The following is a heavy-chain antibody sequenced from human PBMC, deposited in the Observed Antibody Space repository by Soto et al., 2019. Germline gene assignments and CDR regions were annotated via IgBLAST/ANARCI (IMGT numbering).Heavy chain of an antibody. CDR1: GGCISSGGYY. Sequence: SETLSLTYTVSGGCISSGGYYWSWIRQHPGKGLEWIGYIYYSGSTYYNPSLKSRVTISVDTSKNQSSLKLSSVTAADTAVYYCAKTGPGSYLSLDYWGQGTLVTVSS. CDR2: IYYSGST. J-gene: IGHJ4*02. V-gene: IGHV4-31*03. CDR3: AKTGPGSYLSLDY. D-gene: IGHD1-26*01.